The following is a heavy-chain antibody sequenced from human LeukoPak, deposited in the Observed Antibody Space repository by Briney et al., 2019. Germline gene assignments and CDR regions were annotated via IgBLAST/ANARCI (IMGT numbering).Heavy chain of an antibody. CDR3: TKDLHCSGGSCYDWFDP. V-gene: IGHV3-23*01. Sequence: PGGSLRLSCAASGFTFSDYTMSWVRQAPGKGLEGVSAIGGSGRSTYYADSVKGRSTISRDNSTNTLSLQMNSLRAEDTAVYYCTKDLHCSGGSCYDWFDPWGQGTLVTVSS. CDR1: GFTFSDYT. D-gene: IGHD2-15*01. J-gene: IGHJ5*02. CDR2: IGGSGRST.